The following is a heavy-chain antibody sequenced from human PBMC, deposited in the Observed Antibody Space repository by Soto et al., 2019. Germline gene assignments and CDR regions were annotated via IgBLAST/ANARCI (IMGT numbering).Heavy chain of an antibody. CDR1: GFTFSSYS. CDR3: ARCSEMACIATPAMTY. J-gene: IGHJ4*02. Sequence: DVQLVESGGGLVKPGGSLRLSCSTSGFTFSSYSMNWVRQAPGKGLEWVSSISGNSRHIIYADSVQGRFTISRDNAANSLYLQMVSLSAEDTAVYYCARCSEMACIATPAMTYWGQGTLVTVSS. D-gene: IGHD6-13*01. CDR2: ISGNSRHI. V-gene: IGHV3-21*01.